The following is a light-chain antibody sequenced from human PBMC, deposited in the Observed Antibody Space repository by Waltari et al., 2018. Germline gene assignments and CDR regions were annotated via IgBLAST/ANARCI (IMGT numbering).Light chain of an antibody. V-gene: IGKV1-8*01. CDR1: QGFSSF. J-gene: IGKJ1*01. CDR2: AAS. CDR3: QQYYSYPWT. Sequence: AIRMTQSPSSLSASTGDRVTFPCRASQGFSSFLAWYQQKPGKAPNLLIYAASTLQSGVPSRFSGSGSGTDFSLIISCLQSEDFATYYCQQYYSYPWTFGQGTKVEI.